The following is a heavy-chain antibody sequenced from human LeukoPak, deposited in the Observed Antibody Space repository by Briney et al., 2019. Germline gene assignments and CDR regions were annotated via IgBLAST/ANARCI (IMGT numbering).Heavy chain of an antibody. CDR3: AREGGTTVTSFDY. CDR1: GGTFSSYA. CDR2: IIPIFGTA. Sequence: ASVKVSCKAFGGTFSSYAISWVRQAPGQGLEWMGGIIPIFGTANYAQKFQGRVTITADESTSTAYMELSSLRSEDTAVYYCAREGGTTVTSFDYWGQGTLVTVSS. J-gene: IGHJ4*02. V-gene: IGHV1-69*13. D-gene: IGHD4-17*01.